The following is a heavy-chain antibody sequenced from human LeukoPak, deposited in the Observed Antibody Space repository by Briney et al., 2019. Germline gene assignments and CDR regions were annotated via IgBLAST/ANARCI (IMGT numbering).Heavy chain of an antibody. J-gene: IGHJ4*02. Sequence: PGRSLRLSCAASGFTFSSYAMHWVRQAPGKGLEWVAVISYDGSNKYYADSVKGRFTISRDNSKNTLYLQMNSLRAEDTAVYYCARDGEYYDFWSGPDYWGQGTLVTVSS. CDR1: GFTFSSYA. V-gene: IGHV3-30-3*01. CDR2: ISYDGSNK. CDR3: ARDGEYYDFWSGPDY. D-gene: IGHD3-3*01.